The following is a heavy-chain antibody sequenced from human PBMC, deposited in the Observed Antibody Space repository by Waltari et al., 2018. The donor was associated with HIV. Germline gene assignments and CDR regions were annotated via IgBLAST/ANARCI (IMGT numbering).Heavy chain of an antibody. CDR2: ISWNSGSI. CDR1: GFTFDDYA. CDR3: AKDTGGFDY. D-gene: IGHD3-10*01. V-gene: IGHV3-9*01. J-gene: IGHJ4*02. Sequence: EVQLVVSGGGLVQPGRSLRLSCAASGFTFDDYAMHWVRQAPGKGLEWVSGISWNSGSIGYADSVKGRFTISRDNAKNSLYLQMNSLRAEDTALYYCAKDTGGFDYWGQGTLVTVSS.